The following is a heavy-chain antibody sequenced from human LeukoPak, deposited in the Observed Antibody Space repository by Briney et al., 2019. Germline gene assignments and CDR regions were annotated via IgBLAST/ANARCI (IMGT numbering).Heavy chain of an antibody. CDR2: ISTSGDII. Sequence: PGGSLRLSCAASGFTFSDYYMSWFRQAPGKGLEWVSHISTSGDIIHYTDSVKGRFTISRDDARNSLYLQMNSLRAEDSAVYYCATSSGSSAWGQGTLVTVSS. V-gene: IGHV3-11*01. J-gene: IGHJ5*02. CDR3: ATSSGSSA. CDR1: GFTFSDYY. D-gene: IGHD3-10*01.